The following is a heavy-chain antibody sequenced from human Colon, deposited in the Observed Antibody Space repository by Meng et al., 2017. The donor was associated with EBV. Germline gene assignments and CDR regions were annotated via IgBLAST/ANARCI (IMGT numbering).Heavy chain of an antibody. J-gene: IGHJ2*01. CDR3: ARDTSGSSTWYFDL. CDR2: INSRRDTI. CDR1: GFAFSDSS. V-gene: IGHV3-11*01. Sequence: QWQVVESGGGSCKPGGSVTLSCVASGFAFSDSSVGWNGQAPGKGLEWVSYINSRRDTIYYADSVRGRFTISRDNAKNSLYLQMTSLRAEDTAVYYCARDTSGSSTWYFDLWGRGSLVTVSS. D-gene: IGHD3-10*01.